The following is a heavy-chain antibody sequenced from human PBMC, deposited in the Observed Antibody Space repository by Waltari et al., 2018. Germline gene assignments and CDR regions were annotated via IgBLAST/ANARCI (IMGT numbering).Heavy chain of an antibody. J-gene: IGHJ4*02. V-gene: IGHV3-53*01. CDR2: IYSGGST. CDR1: GFTVSSNY. CDR3: ARDEGYGSYSLDY. Sequence: EVQLVESGGGLIQPGGSLRLSCAASGFTVSSNYMSWVHQAPGKGLEWVSVIYSGGSTYYADSVKGRFTISRDNSKNTLYLQMNSLRAEDTAVYYCARDEGYGSYSLDYWGQGTLVTVSS. D-gene: IGHD1-26*01.